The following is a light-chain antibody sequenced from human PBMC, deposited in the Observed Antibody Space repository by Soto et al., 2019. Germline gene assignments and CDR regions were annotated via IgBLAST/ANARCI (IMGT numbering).Light chain of an antibody. CDR2: DVS. V-gene: IGLV2-14*01. J-gene: IGLJ1*01. CDR3: SSYTSSSKV. CDR1: SSDVGGHNY. Sequence: QSVLTQPASVSGSPGQSITISCTGASSDVGGHNYVSWYQQHPGKAPKLMIYDVSNRPSGVSNRFSGSKSGNTASLTISGLQAEDEADYYCSSYTSSSKVFGTGTKVTVL.